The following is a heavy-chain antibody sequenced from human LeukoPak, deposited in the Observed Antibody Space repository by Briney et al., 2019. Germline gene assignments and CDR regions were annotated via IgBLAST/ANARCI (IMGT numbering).Heavy chain of an antibody. V-gene: IGHV4-39*07. CDR2: IYYSGST. CDR1: GGSISSSSYY. J-gene: IGHJ5*02. CDR3: ARGLLVVVPAARYNWFDP. Sequence: SETLSLTCTVSGGSISSSSYYWGWIRQPPGKGLEWIGSIYYSGSTYYNPSLKSRVTISVDTSKNQFSLKLSSVTAADTAVYYCARGLLVVVPAARYNWFDPWGQGTLVTVSS. D-gene: IGHD2-2*01.